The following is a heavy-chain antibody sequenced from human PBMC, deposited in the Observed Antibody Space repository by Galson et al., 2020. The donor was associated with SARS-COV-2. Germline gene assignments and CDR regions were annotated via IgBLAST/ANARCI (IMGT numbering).Heavy chain of an antibody. CDR1: GYTFTGYY. J-gene: IGHJ6*02. V-gene: IGHV1-2*02. CDR3: AREGYCSGGSCYKVSYYYYGMDV. CDR2: INPNSGGT. D-gene: IGHD2-15*01. Sequence: ASVKVSCKASGYTFTGYYMHWVRQAPGQGLEWMGWINPNSGGTNYAQKFQGRVTMTRDTSISTAYMELSRLRSDDTAVYYCAREGYCSGGSCYKVSYYYYGMDVWGQGTTVTVSS.